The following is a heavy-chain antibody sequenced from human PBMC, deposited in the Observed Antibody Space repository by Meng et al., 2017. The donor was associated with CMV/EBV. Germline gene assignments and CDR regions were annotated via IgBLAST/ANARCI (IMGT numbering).Heavy chain of an antibody. D-gene: IGHD4-17*01. CDR2: INHSGGT. J-gene: IGHJ5*02. CDR1: GSLDGSS. CDR3: ARKRQGFRGDYVWNWFDP. V-gene: IGHV4-34*01. Sequence: GSLDGSSGGWIRRPRGKRLGWIGEINHSGGTNYNPSQRSRVAISVDTSKNQFSLKLGSVTAADTAMYYYARKRQGFRGDYVWNWFDPWGQGTLVTVSS.